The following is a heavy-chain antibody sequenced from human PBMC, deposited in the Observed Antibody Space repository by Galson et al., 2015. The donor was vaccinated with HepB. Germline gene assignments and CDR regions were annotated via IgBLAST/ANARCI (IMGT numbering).Heavy chain of an antibody. CDR1: GFTFSSYS. Sequence: SLRLSCAASGFTFSSYSMNWVRQAPGKGLEWVSSISSSSSYIYYADSVKGRFTISRDNAKNSLYLQMNSLRAEDTAVYDCARAPYCSGGSCYTLEDVWGKGTTVTVSS. CDR3: ARAPYCSGGSCYTLEDV. J-gene: IGHJ6*04. V-gene: IGHV3-21*01. CDR2: ISSSSSYI. D-gene: IGHD2-15*01.